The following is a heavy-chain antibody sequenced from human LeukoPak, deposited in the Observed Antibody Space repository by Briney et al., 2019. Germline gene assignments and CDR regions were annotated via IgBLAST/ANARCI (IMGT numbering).Heavy chain of an antibody. CDR1: GGTFSIYA. CDR2: IIPSLDIA. D-gene: IGHD2-15*01. CDR3: ARDNPPYCNGGSCYSY. J-gene: IGHJ4*02. V-gene: IGHV1-69*04. Sequence: SVWVSCKASGGTFSIYALSWVRQAPGQGLEWMGRIIPSLDIANYAQKFEGRVTITADESTGTAYMKLSSLRSEDTAIYYCARDNPPYCNGGSCYSYWGQGTLVTISS.